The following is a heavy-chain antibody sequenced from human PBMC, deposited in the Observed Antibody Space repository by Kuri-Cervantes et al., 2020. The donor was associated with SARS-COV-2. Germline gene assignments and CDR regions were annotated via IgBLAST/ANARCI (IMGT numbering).Heavy chain of an antibody. V-gene: IGHV4-34*01. J-gene: IGHJ5*02. CDR1: GGSFSDYS. D-gene: IGHD6-19*01. Sequence: SQTLSLTCAVYGGSFSDYSWSWIRQPPGKGLEWIGEINHSGSTNYNPSLKSRVTISVDTSTNQFSLKLNSVTAADTAVYYCARGRRTFYSRGWLGWFDPWGQGTLVTVSS. CDR3: ARGRRTFYSRGWLGWFDP. CDR2: INHSGST.